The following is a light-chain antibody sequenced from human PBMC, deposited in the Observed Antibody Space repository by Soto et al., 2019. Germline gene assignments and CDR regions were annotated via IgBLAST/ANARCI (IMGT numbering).Light chain of an antibody. J-gene: IGKJ3*01. V-gene: IGKV3-11*01. CDR1: QSVSDY. Sequence: PGERATLSCRASQSVSDYLAWYQQKPGQAPRLLIYDASNRATGIPARFSGSGSGTDFTLTISNLEPEDFAVYYCQHRRTFGPGTKVDIK. CDR3: QHRRT. CDR2: DAS.